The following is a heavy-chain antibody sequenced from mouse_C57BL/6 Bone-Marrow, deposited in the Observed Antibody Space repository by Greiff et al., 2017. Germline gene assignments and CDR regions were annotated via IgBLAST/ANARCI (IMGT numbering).Heavy chain of an antibody. CDR1: GYTFTSYG. D-gene: IGHD2-3*01. CDR2: IYPRSGNT. V-gene: IGHV1-81*01. Sequence: QVQLQQSGAELARPGASVKLSCKASGYTFTSYGISWVKQRTGQGLEWIGEIYPRSGNTYYNEKFKGKATLTADKSSSTAYMELRSLTSEDSAVYFCARPGWLLRYYLDYGGQGTTLTVSS. J-gene: IGHJ2*01. CDR3: ARPGWLLRYYLDY.